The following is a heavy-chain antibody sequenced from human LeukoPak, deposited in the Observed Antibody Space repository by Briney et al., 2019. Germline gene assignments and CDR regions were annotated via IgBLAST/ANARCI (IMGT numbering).Heavy chain of an antibody. D-gene: IGHD2-8*01. CDR1: RFTFSSYG. J-gene: IGHJ6*03. Sequence: GGSLRLSCEESRFTFSSYGIHWVRQAPGKGLEWLAYIQYDGSNEQYADSVKGRFSISRDSSKNILYLQMNSLRAEDSAVYYCAKDRCSNGVGCYYYYMDVWGKGTTVTISS. V-gene: IGHV3-30*02. CDR2: IQYDGSNE. CDR3: AKDRCSNGVGCYYYYMDV.